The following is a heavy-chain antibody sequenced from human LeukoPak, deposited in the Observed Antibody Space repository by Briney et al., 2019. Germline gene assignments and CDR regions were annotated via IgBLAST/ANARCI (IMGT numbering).Heavy chain of an antibody. CDR3: ARDGGDGYKANWFDT. J-gene: IGHJ5*02. CDR2: INPNSGGT. CDR1: GYTFTGYY. D-gene: IGHD5-24*01. V-gene: IGHV1-2*02. Sequence: ASVKVSCKASGYTFTGYYMHWVRQAPGQGLEWMVWINPNSGGTNYAQKFQGRVTMTRDTSTSTVYMELSSLRSEDTAVYYCARDGGDGYKANWFDTWGQGTLVTVSP.